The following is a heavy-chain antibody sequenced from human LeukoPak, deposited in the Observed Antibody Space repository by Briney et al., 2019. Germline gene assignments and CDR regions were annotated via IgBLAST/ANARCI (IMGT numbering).Heavy chain of an antibody. CDR1: GFTFSIYA. CDR3: AKDPMVRGSTYDY. Sequence: GASLRLPCAASGFTFSIYAMSWVRQAPGKGLEWVSAISGRGTTYYADSVKGRFTISRDNSKNTLYLQMNSLRAEDTAVYYCAKDPMVRGSTYDYWGQGTLVTVSS. J-gene: IGHJ4*02. CDR2: ISGRGTT. D-gene: IGHD3-10*01. V-gene: IGHV3-23*01.